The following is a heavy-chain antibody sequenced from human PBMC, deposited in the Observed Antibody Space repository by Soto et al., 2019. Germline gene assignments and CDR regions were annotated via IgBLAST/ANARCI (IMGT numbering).Heavy chain of an antibody. J-gene: IGHJ6*02. CDR3: AKGRPSLGGTGRGAMDV. CDR1: GFTFSRFA. Sequence: EVQLLESGGGLVQPGESLRLSCEASGFTFSRFAMSWVRQAPGKGLEWVSGITGDGRNTYYANSMEGRFTVSRDNAKDTMSLQMNSLRADDTAVYYCAKGRPSLGGTGRGAMDVWGQGTTVTVSS. D-gene: IGHD3-16*01. CDR2: ITGDGRNT. V-gene: IGHV3-23*01.